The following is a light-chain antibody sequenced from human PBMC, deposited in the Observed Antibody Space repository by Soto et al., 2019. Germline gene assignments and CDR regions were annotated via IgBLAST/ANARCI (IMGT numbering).Light chain of an antibody. CDR3: YSAADNKVV. CDR2: KDN. J-gene: IGLJ2*01. V-gene: IGLV3-27*01. CDR1: VLANKY. Sequence: SYELTQPSSVSVSPGQTARITCSGDVLANKYARWFQQKPGQAPVLVIYKDNERPTGSPERFAGSSSGTTVHLNVSGAQVDDEADYYCYSAADNKVVFGGGTKVTVL.